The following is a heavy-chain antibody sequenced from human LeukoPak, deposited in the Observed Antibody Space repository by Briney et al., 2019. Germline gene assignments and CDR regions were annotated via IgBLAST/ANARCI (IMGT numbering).Heavy chain of an antibody. V-gene: IGHV3-9*01. D-gene: IGHD6-13*01. J-gene: IGHJ5*02. CDR1: GFTFDDYA. Sequence: GGSLRLSCAASGFTFDDYAMHWVRQAPGKGLEWVSGISWNSGSIGYADSVKGRFTISRDNAKNSLYLQMNSLRAEDTALYYCAKGRSSSWYAEDWFDPWGQGTLVTVSS. CDR3: AKGRSSSWYAEDWFDP. CDR2: ISWNSGSI.